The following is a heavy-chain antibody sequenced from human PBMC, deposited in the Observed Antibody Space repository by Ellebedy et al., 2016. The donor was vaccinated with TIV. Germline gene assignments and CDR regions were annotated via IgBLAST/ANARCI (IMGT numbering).Heavy chain of an antibody. CDR1: GFTFDDYA. CDR2: ISWNSGSI. V-gene: IGHV3-9*01. CDR3: ARDGAVPGGKGDY. D-gene: IGHD4-23*01. Sequence: SLKISCAASGFTFDDYAMHWVRQTPGKGLEWVSGISWNSGSIGYADSVKGRFIISRDNAKNTLYLQMNSLRVEDTAMYYCARDGAVPGGKGDYWGQGTLVIVSS. J-gene: IGHJ4*02.